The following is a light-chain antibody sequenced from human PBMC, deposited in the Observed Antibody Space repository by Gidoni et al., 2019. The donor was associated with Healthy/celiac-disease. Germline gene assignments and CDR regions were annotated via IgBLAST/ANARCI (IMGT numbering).Light chain of an antibody. CDR3: QQRSNWPPLT. Sequence: EIVLTHSPATLSLSTGEIATLSCRASQSVSSYLAWYQQKPGQAPRLLIYDASNRATGIPARFSGSGSGTDFTLTISSLEPEDFAVYYCQQRSNWPPLTFGGGTKVEIK. CDR2: DAS. V-gene: IGKV3-11*01. CDR1: QSVSSY. J-gene: IGKJ4*01.